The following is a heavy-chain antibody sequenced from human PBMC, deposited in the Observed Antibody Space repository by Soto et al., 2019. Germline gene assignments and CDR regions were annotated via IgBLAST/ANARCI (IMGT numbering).Heavy chain of an antibody. CDR2: ISGSGGST. D-gene: IGHD5-12*01. J-gene: IGHJ4*02. CDR1: GFTFSSYA. V-gene: IGHV3-23*01. Sequence: EVQLLESGGGLVQPGGSLRLSCAASGFTFSSYAMSWVRQAPGKGLEWVSAISGSGGSTYYADSVKGRFTISRDNSKNTLYLQMNSLRAEDTAVYYCAKDQVVEWIRLDGGHYFDYWGQGTLVTVSS. CDR3: AKDQVVEWIRLDGGHYFDY.